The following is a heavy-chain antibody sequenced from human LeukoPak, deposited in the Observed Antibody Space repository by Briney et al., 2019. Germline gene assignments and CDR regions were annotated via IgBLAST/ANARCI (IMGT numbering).Heavy chain of an antibody. CDR1: GGTFSSYA. CDR3: ARSSNSGYYDSSGYSARAPFDY. D-gene: IGHD3-22*01. CDR2: IIPILGIA. V-gene: IGHV1-69*04. Sequence: ASVKVSCKASGGTFSSYAISWVRQAPGQGLEWMGRIIPILGIANYAQKFQGRVTITADKSTSTAYMELSSLRSEDTAVYYCARSSNSGYYDSSGYSARAPFDYWGQGTLVTVSS. J-gene: IGHJ4*02.